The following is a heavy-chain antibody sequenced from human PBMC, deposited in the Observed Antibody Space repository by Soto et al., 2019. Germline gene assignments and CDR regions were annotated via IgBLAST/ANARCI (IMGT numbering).Heavy chain of an antibody. Sequence: ASVKVSCKASGYTFTSYAMHWVRQAPGQRLEWMGWINAGNGNTKYSQKFQGRVTITRDTSTRTAYMELSSLRSEDTAVYYCARIRTLGYCSSTSCYRWFDPWGQGTLVTVSS. J-gene: IGHJ5*02. CDR1: GYTFTSYA. D-gene: IGHD2-2*02. V-gene: IGHV1-3*01. CDR2: INAGNGNT. CDR3: ARIRTLGYCSSTSCYRWFDP.